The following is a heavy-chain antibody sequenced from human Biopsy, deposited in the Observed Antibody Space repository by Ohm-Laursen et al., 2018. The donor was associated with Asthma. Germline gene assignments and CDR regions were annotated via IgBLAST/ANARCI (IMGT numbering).Heavy chain of an antibody. CDR3: AKDEGGPRIGVAGTFDH. CDR1: GFTFSSYV. CDR2: ITGGNDNT. Sequence: SLRLSCAASGFTFSSYVMNWVRQAPGKGLEWVSAITGGNDNTYYADSVKGRFTISRDNSKNTMYLQMNRLTGEDTAVYYCAKDEGGPRIGVAGTFDHWGQGTLVTVSS. V-gene: IGHV3-23*01. D-gene: IGHD6-13*01. J-gene: IGHJ4*02.